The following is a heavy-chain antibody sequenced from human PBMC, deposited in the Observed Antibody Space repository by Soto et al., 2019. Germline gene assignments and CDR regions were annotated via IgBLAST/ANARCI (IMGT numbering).Heavy chain of an antibody. Sequence: EASVKVSCKASGYSFTNNDVSWVRQATGQGLEWMGWMNPGSGDTGYAQKFQGRVTMTRDISTATAYMELSSLRSDDTATYYCARMATFGSLNCFDPWGQRTLVTVSS. CDR2: MNPGSGDT. J-gene: IGHJ5*02. V-gene: IGHV1-8*01. CDR1: GYSFTNND. CDR3: ARMATFGSLNCFDP. D-gene: IGHD3-16*01.